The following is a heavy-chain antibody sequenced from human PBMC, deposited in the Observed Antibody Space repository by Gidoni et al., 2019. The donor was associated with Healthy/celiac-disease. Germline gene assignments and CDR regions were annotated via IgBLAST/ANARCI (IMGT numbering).Heavy chain of an antibody. Sequence: QVQLVESGGGVVQPGGSLRLSCAASGFTFSSYGRHWVRQAPGKGLEWVAFIRYDGSNKYYADSVKGRFTISRDNSKNTLYLQMNSLRAEDTAVYYCANAGDCSGGSCYHWYFDLWGRGTLVTVSS. CDR2: IRYDGSNK. CDR1: GFTFSSYG. J-gene: IGHJ2*01. V-gene: IGHV3-30*02. D-gene: IGHD2-15*01. CDR3: ANAGDCSGGSCYHWYFDL.